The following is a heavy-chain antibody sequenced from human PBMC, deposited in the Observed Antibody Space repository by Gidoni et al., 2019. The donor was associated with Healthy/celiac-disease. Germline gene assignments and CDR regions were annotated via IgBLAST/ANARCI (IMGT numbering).Heavy chain of an antibody. D-gene: IGHD2-21*02. CDR3: ARVCGEGCGGNSNRAFDI. Sequence: QVQLAASGGGLVKPGASLTLSGVAPASPFSAYYMSWIRQAPGKALEWVSYISSSSSYTNYANSVKGRFTISRDNAMDSLYLQMNSLRAEDTAVCYCARVCGEGCGGNSNRAFDIWGQGTMVTVSS. V-gene: IGHV3-11*06. CDR1: ASPFSAYY. J-gene: IGHJ3*02. CDR2: ISSSSSYT.